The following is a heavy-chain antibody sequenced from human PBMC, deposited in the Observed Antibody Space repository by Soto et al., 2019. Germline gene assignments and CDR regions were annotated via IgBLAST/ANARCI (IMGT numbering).Heavy chain of an antibody. D-gene: IGHD7-27*01. CDR3: ARETPGTGAFEY. CDR1: GFTLSTYY. CDR2: VRPDGVSG. Sequence: QVQLVQSGAEVRDPGASVKVSCKASGFTLSTYYVHWMRQAPGQGLEWMGLVRPDGVSGSYDGDSGSDAQKFHDRLTVTRDTSSTTVHMELTSLRSEDTGIYYCARETPGTGAFEYGGQGTLVTVSS. J-gene: IGHJ4*02. V-gene: IGHV1-46*01.